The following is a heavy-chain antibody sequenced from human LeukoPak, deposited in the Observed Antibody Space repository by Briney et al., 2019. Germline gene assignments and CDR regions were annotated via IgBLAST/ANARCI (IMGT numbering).Heavy chain of an antibody. D-gene: IGHD3-22*01. V-gene: IGHV4-4*07. J-gene: IGHJ5*02. CDR1: RGSISNFY. Sequence: PSETLSLTCTVSRGSISNFYWNWIRQPAGKGLEWIGRIYTSGSTDYNPSLESRVSMSVDLSKNQFSLRLSSVTAADTAVYYCARVSGYYDSSGYYYVSWMDPWGQGTLVTVSS. CDR2: IYTSGST. CDR3: ARVSGYYDSSGYYYVSWMDP.